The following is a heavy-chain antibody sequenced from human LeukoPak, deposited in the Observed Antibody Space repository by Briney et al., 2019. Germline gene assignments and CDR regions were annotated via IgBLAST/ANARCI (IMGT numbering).Heavy chain of an antibody. V-gene: IGHV3-30*03. CDR1: GFSFSNHG. J-gene: IGHJ4*02. D-gene: IGHD2-2*01. CDR2: IARDGGAK. CDR3: AREASWGQWYFDH. Sequence: GTSLSLSCVASGFSFSNHGMPWVRQAPGKGLEWVSVIARDGGAKFYADSVKGRFTLSRDNSKNMFFLRMNFLTVEDTAIYYCAREASWGQWYFDHWGQGTPVTVSS.